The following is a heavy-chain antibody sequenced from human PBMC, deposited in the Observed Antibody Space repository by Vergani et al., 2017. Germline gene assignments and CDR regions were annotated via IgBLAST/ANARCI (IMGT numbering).Heavy chain of an antibody. CDR1: GGSVSSGGFY. CDR2: IYYSGST. V-gene: IGHV4-31*03. CDR3: ARVVVGATGITDIDY. Sequence: QVQLQESGPGLVKPSQTLSLTCTVSGGSVSSGGFYWRWSRQHPGKGLEWIAYIYYSGSTHYNPSLKSRVTMSVDTSKNQFSLKLSSVTAAGTDVYYCARVVVGATGITDIDYWGQGTLVTVSS. D-gene: IGHD1-26*01. J-gene: IGHJ4*02.